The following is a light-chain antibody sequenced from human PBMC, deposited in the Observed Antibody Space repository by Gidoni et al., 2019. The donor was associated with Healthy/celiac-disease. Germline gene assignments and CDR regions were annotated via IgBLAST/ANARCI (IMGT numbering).Light chain of an antibody. CDR2: DNN. Sequence: QSVLPQPPSVSAAPGQKVTISCSGSSPNIGNNYVSWYQQLPGTAPKLLIYDNNKRPSGIPDRFSGSKSGTSATLGITGLQTGDEADYYCGTWDSSLSAHWVFGGGTKLTVL. V-gene: IGLV1-51*01. CDR3: GTWDSSLSAHWV. CDR1: SPNIGNNY. J-gene: IGLJ3*02.